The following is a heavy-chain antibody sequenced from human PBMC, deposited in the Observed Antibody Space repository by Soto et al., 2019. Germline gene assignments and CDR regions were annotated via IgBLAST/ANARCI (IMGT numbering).Heavy chain of an antibody. CDR1: GFTFSSYA. V-gene: IGHV3-64D*06. Sequence: GGSLRLSCSASGFTFSSYAMHWVRQAPGKGLEYVSAISSNGGSTYYADSVKGRFTISRDNSKNTLYLQMSSLRAEDTAVYYCVKKSRIAANLCGYWGQGTLVTVSS. D-gene: IGHD6-13*01. CDR3: VKKSRIAANLCGY. CDR2: ISSNGGST. J-gene: IGHJ4*02.